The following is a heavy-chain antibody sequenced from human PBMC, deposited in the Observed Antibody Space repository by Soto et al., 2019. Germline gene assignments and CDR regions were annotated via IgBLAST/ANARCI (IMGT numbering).Heavy chain of an antibody. CDR1: GYTLTELS. J-gene: IGHJ4*02. V-gene: IGHV1-24*01. CDR3: ASITMIVVPADSKYYFDY. D-gene: IGHD3-22*01. Sequence: GASVKVSCTVSGYTLTELSMHWVRLAPGKGLEWMGGFDPEDGETIYAQKFQGRVTMTEDTSTDTAYMELSSLRSEDTAVYYCASITMIVVPADSKYYFDYWGQGTLVTVSS. CDR2: FDPEDGET.